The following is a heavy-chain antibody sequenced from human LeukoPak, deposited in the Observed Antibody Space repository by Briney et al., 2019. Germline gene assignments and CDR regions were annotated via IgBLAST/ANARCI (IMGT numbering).Heavy chain of an antibody. CDR2: IIPIFGTA. D-gene: IGHD1-26*01. CDR1: GGTFSSYA. V-gene: IGHV1-69*13. CDR3: ASHGAIVGATHHPDYYYYYYMDV. Sequence: VASVKVSCKASGGTFSSYAISWVRQAPGQGLEWMGGIIPIFGTANYAQKFQGRVTITADESTSTAYMELSSLRSEDTAVYYCASHGAIVGATHHPDYYYYYYMDVWGEGTTVTVSS. J-gene: IGHJ6*03.